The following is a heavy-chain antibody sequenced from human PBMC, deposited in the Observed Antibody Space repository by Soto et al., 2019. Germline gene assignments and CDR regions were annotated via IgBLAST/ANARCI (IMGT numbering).Heavy chain of an antibody. Sequence: QVQLVQSGAEVKKPGSSVKVSCKASGGTFSSYAISWVRQAPGQGLEWMGGIIPIFGTANYAQKFQGRVTITADESTSTAYMELSSLRSEDTAVYYCASGSSRGEASYYYYGMDVWGQGTTVTVSS. CDR1: GGTFSSYA. J-gene: IGHJ6*02. CDR2: IIPIFGTA. CDR3: ASGSSRGEASYYYYGMDV. D-gene: IGHD6-13*01. V-gene: IGHV1-69*01.